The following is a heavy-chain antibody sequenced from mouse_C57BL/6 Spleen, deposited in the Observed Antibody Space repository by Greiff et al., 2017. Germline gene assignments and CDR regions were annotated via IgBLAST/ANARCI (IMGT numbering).Heavy chain of an antibody. CDR2: ISYDGSN. D-gene: IGHD2-3*01. J-gene: IGHJ4*01. CDR1: GYSITSGYY. V-gene: IGHV3-6*01. Sequence: EVQLQESGPGLVKPSQSLSLTCSVTGYSITSGYYWNWIRQFPGNKLEWMGYISYDGSNNYNPSLKNRISITRDTSKNQFFLKLNSVTTEDTATYYCARDPDVLYAMDYWGQGTSVTVSS. CDR3: ARDPDVLYAMDY.